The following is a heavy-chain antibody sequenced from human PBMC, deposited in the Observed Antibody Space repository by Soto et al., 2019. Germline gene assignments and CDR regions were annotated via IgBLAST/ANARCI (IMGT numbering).Heavy chain of an antibody. D-gene: IGHD5-12*01. Sequence: TSETLSLTCTVSGGSISSGDYYWSWIRQPPGKGLEWIGYIYYSGSTYYNPSLKSRVTISVDTSKNQFSLKLSSVTAADTAVYYCARVEVVARIFDYWGQGTLVTVSS. CDR3: ARVEVVARIFDY. CDR2: IYYSGST. CDR1: GGSISSGDYY. J-gene: IGHJ4*02. V-gene: IGHV4-30-4*01.